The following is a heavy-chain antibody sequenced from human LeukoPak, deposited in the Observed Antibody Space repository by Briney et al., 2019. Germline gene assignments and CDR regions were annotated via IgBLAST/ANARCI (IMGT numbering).Heavy chain of an antibody. CDR2: IHYHGST. V-gene: IGHV4-59*08. D-gene: IGHD2-21*01. Sequence: SETLSLTCSVSGGSLSGFYWSWIRQPPGKGLEWIASIHYHGSTHYNPSLKSRVSISIDRSKNHFFLRLRSVTAADTAVYYCASLENGRDFFPWGQGTLVSVSS. CDR3: ASLENGRDFFP. J-gene: IGHJ5*02. CDR1: GGSLSGFY.